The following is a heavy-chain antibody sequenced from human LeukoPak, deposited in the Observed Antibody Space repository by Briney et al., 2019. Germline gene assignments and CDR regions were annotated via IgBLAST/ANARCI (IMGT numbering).Heavy chain of an antibody. CDR1: GGSISSYY. CDR2: IYYSGST. D-gene: IGHD3-22*01. J-gene: IGHJ3*02. V-gene: IGHV4-59*01. CDR3: AREVEYYDSSGYYYFSAFDI. Sequence: SETLSLTCTVSGGSISSYYWSWIRQPPGKGLEWIGYIYYSGSTNYNPSLKSRVTISVDTSKNQFSLKLSSVTAADTAVYYCAREVEYYDSSGYYYFSAFDIWGQGTMVTVSS.